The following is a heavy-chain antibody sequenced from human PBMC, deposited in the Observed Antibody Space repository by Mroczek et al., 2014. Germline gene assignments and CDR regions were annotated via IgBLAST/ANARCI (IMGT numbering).Heavy chain of an antibody. Sequence: QVQLQQWGPGLVKPSETLSLTCTVSGGSISSSSYYWGWIRQPPGKGLEWIGSIYYSGSTYYNPSLKSRVTISVDTSKNQFSLKLSSVTAADTAVYYCARRGRDFWSGLQAYFDYWGQGTLVTVSS. J-gene: IGHJ4*02. D-gene: IGHD3-3*01. CDR2: IYYSGST. V-gene: IGHV4-39*01. CDR1: GGSISSSSYY. CDR3: ARRGRDFWSGLQAYFDY.